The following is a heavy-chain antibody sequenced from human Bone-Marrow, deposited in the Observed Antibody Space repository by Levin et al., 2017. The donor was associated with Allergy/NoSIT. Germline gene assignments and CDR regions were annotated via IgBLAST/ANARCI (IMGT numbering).Heavy chain of an antibody. D-gene: IGHD5-18*01. CDR2: INSNSAYI. CDR3: ASRLTASGGLGV. Sequence: PGGSLRLSCAVSGVTRNNYTLTWVRQPPGKGLEWVSSINSNSAYIHYGDSVKGRFTISRDNSKKLLFLQMNSLRDEDTATYYCASRLTASGGLGVWGHGTTVTVSS. V-gene: IGHV3-21*04. CDR1: GVTRNNYT. J-gene: IGHJ6*02.